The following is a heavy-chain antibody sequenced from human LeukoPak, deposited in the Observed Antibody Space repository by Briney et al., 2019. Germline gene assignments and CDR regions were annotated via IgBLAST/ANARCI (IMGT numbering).Heavy chain of an antibody. CDR2: ISGSTGST. J-gene: IGHJ4*02. V-gene: IGHV3-23*01. CDR3: AKGPVSAIVGATTLDY. CDR1: GFTLSNYA. D-gene: IGHD1-26*01. Sequence: GGSLTPSCAPSGFTLSNYAMNSVRQAPGKGLGWVSRISGSTGSTYYADSVKGRFSISRDNSKNTIYLQMNSLRAEDTAVYYCAKGPVSAIVGATTLDYWGQGTLVTVSS.